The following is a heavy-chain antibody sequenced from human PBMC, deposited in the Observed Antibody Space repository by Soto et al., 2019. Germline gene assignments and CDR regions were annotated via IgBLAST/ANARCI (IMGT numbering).Heavy chain of an antibody. Sequence: EVQLLESGGGLVQPGGSLRLSCAASGFTFSSYAMSWVRQAPGKGLEWVSAISGSGGSTYYADSVKGRFTISRDNSKNTLYLQMNSLRAEDMAVYYCAKGRGMVRGVPYYFDYWGQGTLVTVSS. J-gene: IGHJ4*02. D-gene: IGHD3-10*01. V-gene: IGHV3-23*01. CDR3: AKGRGMVRGVPYYFDY. CDR2: ISGSGGST. CDR1: GFTFSSYA.